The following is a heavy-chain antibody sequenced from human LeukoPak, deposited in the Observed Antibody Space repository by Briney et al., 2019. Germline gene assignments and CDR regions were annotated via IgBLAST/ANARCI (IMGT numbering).Heavy chain of an antibody. CDR1: GFTVSSNY. CDR2: IYSGGST. D-gene: IGHD6-13*01. J-gene: IGHJ6*02. V-gene: IGHV3-66*02. Sequence: GALRLSCAASGFTVSSNYMSWVRQAPGKGLEWVSVIYSGGSTYYADSVKGRFTISRDNSKNTLYLQMNSLRAEDPAVYYCARGDSSSWKNYYYCYGMDVWGQGTTVTVSS. CDR3: ARGDSSSWKNYYYCYGMDV.